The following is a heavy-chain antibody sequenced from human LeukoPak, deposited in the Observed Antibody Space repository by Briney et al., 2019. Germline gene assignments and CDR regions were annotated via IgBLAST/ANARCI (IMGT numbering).Heavy chain of an antibody. D-gene: IGHD3-10*01. J-gene: IGHJ1*01. V-gene: IGHV5-51*01. Sequence: GESLKISCKGSGYRFTSYWIGWVRQMPGKGLEWMGIIYPGDSDTRYSPSFQGQVTISVDKSITTAYLQWSSLKASDTAMYYCARQGEMVRDPEYFQHWGQGTLVTVSS. CDR2: IYPGDSDT. CDR1: GYRFTSYW. CDR3: ARQGEMVRDPEYFQH.